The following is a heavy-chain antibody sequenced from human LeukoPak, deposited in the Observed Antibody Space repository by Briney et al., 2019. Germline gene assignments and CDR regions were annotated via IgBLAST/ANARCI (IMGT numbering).Heavy chain of an antibody. CDR1: GGSFSGYY. CDR2: INHSGST. Sequence: KPSETLSLTCAVYGGSFSGYYWSWIRQPPGKGLEWIGEINHSGSTNYNPSLKSRVTISVDTSKNQFSLKLSSVTAADTAVYYCASLPRGSSSWYSRYFDHWGQGTLVTVSS. CDR3: ASLPRGSSSWYSRYFDH. D-gene: IGHD6-13*01. V-gene: IGHV4-34*01. J-gene: IGHJ4*02.